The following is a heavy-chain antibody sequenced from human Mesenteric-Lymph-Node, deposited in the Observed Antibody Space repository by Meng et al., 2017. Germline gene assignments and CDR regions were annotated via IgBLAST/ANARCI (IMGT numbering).Heavy chain of an antibody. D-gene: IGHD3-9*01. CDR1: GFTFSSYG. J-gene: IGHJ6*02. CDR2: IWYDGSNK. CDR3: ARVLRYFDWLLAVAEYYYYGMDV. V-gene: IGHV3-33*03. Sequence: GESLKISCAASGFTFSSYGMHWVRQAPGKGLEWVAVIWYDGSNKYYADSVKGRFTISRDNAKNSLYLQMNSLRAEDTAVYYCARVLRYFDWLLAVAEYYYYGMDVWGQGTTVTVSS.